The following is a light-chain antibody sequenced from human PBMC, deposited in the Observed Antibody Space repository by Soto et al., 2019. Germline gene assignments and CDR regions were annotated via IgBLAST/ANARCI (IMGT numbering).Light chain of an antibody. V-gene: IGKV1-39*01. CDR1: QSISSY. J-gene: IGKJ4*01. CDR3: QQSYSILT. CDR2: GAS. Sequence: DIQTTQSPSSLSASVGDRVTISCRASQSISSYLNWYQQKPGKGPKLLIYGASSLESGVPSRFSGSGSGTDFTLTINSLQPEDFATYYCQQSYSILTFGGGTKVDIK.